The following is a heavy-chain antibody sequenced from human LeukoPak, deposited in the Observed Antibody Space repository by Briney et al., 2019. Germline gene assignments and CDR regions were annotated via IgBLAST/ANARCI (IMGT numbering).Heavy chain of an antibody. D-gene: IGHD4-23*01. Sequence: ASVKVSCKTSGYMFTNFGISWVRQAPGQGLEWMGWISAYNGNTNYAQKLQGRVTMTTDTSTSTAYMELRSLRSDDTAVYYCARSDGGNGDYWGQGTLVTVSS. V-gene: IGHV1-18*01. CDR1: GYMFTNFG. CDR2: ISAYNGNT. J-gene: IGHJ4*02. CDR3: ARSDGGNGDY.